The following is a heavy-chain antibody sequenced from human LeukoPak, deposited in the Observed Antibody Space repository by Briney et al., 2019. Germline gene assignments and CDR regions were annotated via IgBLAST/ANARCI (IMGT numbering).Heavy chain of an antibody. J-gene: IGHJ4*02. CDR2: IKQDGSEK. CDR1: GFTFSSYW. CDR3: ARERYSSGWSIDY. D-gene: IGHD6-19*01. V-gene: IGHV3-7*01. Sequence: GGSLRLSCAASGFTFSSYWMSWFRQAPGKGLEWVANIKQDGSEKYYVDSVKGRFTISRDNAKNSLYLQMNSLRAEDTAVYYCARERYSSGWSIDYWGQGTLVTVSS.